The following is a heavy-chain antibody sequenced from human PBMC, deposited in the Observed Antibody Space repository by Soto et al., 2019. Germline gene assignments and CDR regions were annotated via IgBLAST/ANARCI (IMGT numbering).Heavy chain of an antibody. V-gene: IGHV3-23*01. Sequence: EVQLLESGGGLSQPGGSLRLSCAASGLSFRSYAMSWVRQAPGKGLEWVSGISASGVSTYYADSVKGRFTISRDNAKSTLFLRMNRLGAEDTAVYYCADGVDSSSYYGSDYWGQGTLVTVS. CDR2: ISASGVST. CDR1: GLSFRSYA. J-gene: IGHJ1*01. D-gene: IGHD3-22*01. CDR3: ADGVDSSSYYGSDY.